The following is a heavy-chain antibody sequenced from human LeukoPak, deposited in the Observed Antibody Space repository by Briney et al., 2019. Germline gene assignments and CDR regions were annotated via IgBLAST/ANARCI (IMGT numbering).Heavy chain of an antibody. CDR1: GGSFFSVTSY. CDR3: ARRPRAIFGVVIIPFDY. V-gene: IGHV4-39*01. D-gene: IGHD3-3*01. Sequence: SETLSLTCSVSGGSFFSVTSYWGWIRQRPGKGLEWIGSILHNGHSDYSPSLKSRVTISVDTPKSQFSLKLSSVTAADTAVYYCARRPRAIFGVVIIPFDYWGQGTLVTVSS. J-gene: IGHJ4*02. CDR2: ILHNGHS.